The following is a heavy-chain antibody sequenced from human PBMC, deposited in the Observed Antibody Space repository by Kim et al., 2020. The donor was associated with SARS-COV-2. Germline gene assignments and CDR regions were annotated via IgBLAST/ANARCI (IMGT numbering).Heavy chain of an antibody. CDR1: GGSFSGYY. CDR3: ASPSGYSYGTEGYYYGMDV. J-gene: IGHJ6*02. D-gene: IGHD5-18*01. CDR2: INHSGST. V-gene: IGHV4-34*01. Sequence: SETLSLTCAVYGGSFSGYYWSWIRQPPGKGLEWIGEINHSGSTNYNPSLKSRVTISVDTSKNQFSLKLSSVTAADTAVYYCASPSGYSYGTEGYYYGMDVWGQGTTVTVSS.